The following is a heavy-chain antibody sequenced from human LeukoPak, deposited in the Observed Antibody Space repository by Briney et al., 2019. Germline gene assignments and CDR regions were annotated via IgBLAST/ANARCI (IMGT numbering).Heavy chain of an antibody. V-gene: IGHV4-61*02. CDR3: ASYLASDYPFDY. CDR1: GGSLSSGSYY. Sequence: SQTLSLTCTVSGGSLSSGSYYWAWLRQPAGRGLEWIGRIYRSGSTNYNPSLKSRVTISVDTSKNQFSLNLTSVTAADTAVYYCASYLASDYPFDYWGPGTLVTVSS. CDR2: IYRSGST. D-gene: IGHD3-10*01. J-gene: IGHJ4*02.